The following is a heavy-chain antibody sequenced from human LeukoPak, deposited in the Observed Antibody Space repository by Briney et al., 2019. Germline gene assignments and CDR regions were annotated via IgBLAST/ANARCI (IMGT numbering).Heavy chain of an antibody. CDR3: ARAGYYDSSLPALNWFDP. D-gene: IGHD3-22*01. Sequence: SETLSLTCTVSGGSISSSSYYWGWIRQPPGKGLEWIGSIYYSASTYDNPSLKSRVTISVDTSKNQFSLKLSSVTAADTAVYCCARAGYYDSSLPALNWFDPWGQGTLVTVSS. V-gene: IGHV4-39*01. J-gene: IGHJ5*02. CDR1: GGSISSSSYY. CDR2: IYYSAST.